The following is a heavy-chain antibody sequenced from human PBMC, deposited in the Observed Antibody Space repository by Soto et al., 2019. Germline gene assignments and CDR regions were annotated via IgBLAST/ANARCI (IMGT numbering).Heavy chain of an antibody. D-gene: IGHD1-1*01. CDR2: SDPEDGET. V-gene: IGHV1-24*01. Sequence: XSVKVSCKISGYALSELSIHWVRQAPGKGLEWMGGSDPEDGETVYTQKFQGRVTMTEGTSPDTAFLELSGLRSEDTAVYYCVTYLTTTAHVFDFWGQGTLVTVSS. CDR3: VTYLTTTAHVFDF. J-gene: IGHJ3*01. CDR1: GYALSELS.